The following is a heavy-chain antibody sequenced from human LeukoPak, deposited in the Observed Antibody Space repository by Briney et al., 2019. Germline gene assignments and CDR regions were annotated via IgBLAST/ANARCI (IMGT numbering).Heavy chain of an antibody. J-gene: IGHJ1*01. CDR2: IYYSGST. CDR3: ASCGGDCYSSEYFQH. V-gene: IGHV4-59*01. Sequence: KPSETLSLTCTVSGGSISSYYWSWIRQPPGKGLEWTGYIYYSGSTNYNPSLKSRVTISVDTSKNQFSLKLSSVTAADTAVYYCASCGGDCYSSEYFQHWGQGTLVTVSS. D-gene: IGHD2-21*02. CDR1: GGSISSYY.